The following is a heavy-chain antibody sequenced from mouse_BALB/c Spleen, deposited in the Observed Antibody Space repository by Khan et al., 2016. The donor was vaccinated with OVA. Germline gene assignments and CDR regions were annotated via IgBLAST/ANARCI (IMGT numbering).Heavy chain of an antibody. V-gene: IGHV14-3*02. CDR3: TFSLRLYGLDY. CDR1: GFNIKDTY. Sequence: EVQLQESGAELVKPGASVKLSCTGSGFNIKDTYMHWVKQRPEQGLEWIGRIDPANGNTKYDPKFQAKATITADTSSNTAYLQLSSLTSEDTAVYYCTFSLRLYGLDYWGQGTSVTVSS. J-gene: IGHJ4*01. D-gene: IGHD1-2*01. CDR2: IDPANGNT.